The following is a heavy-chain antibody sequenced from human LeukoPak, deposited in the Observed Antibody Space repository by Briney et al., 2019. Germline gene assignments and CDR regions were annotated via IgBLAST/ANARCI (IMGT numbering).Heavy chain of an antibody. CDR2: IIPIFGTA. J-gene: IGHJ5*02. V-gene: IGHV1-69*05. D-gene: IGHD4-17*01. CDR1: GGTFSSYA. Sequence: SVKVSCKASGGTFSSYAISLVRQAPGQGLEWMGGIIPIFGTANYAQKFQGRVTITTDESTSTAYMELSSLRSEDTAVYYCARDCACGDYEDWCDPWGQGTLVTVSS. CDR3: ARDCACGDYEDWCDP.